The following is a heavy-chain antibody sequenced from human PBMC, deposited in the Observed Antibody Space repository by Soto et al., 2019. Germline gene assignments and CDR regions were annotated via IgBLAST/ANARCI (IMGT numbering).Heavy chain of an antibody. CDR2: IYYSGST. Sequence: PSETLSLTCTVSGGSISSGDYYWSWIRQPPGKGLEWIGYIYYSGSTYYNPSLKSRVTISVDTSKNQFSLKLSSVTAADTAVYYCARAALGYCTNGVCYGIDYWGQGTLVTVFS. V-gene: IGHV4-30-4*01. CDR1: GGSISSGDYY. J-gene: IGHJ4*02. D-gene: IGHD2-8*01. CDR3: ARAALGYCTNGVCYGIDY.